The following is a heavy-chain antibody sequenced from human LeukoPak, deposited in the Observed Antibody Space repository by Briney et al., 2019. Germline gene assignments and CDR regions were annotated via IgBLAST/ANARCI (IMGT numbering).Heavy chain of an antibody. CDR1: GGTFSSYA. V-gene: IGHV1-69*04. D-gene: IGHD3-10*01. J-gene: IGHJ3*02. CDR2: IIPILGIA. Sequence: SVKVSCKASGGTFSSYAISWVRQAPGQGLEWVGRIIPILGIANYAQKFQGRVTITADKSTSTAYMELSSLRSEDTAVYYCARTQLLWFGELLLGDAFDIWGQGTMVTVSS. CDR3: ARTQLLWFGELLLGDAFDI.